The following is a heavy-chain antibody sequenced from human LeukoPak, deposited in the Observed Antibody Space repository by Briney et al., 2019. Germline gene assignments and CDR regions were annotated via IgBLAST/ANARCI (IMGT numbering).Heavy chain of an antibody. D-gene: IGHD2-21*02. V-gene: IGHV3-11*03. CDR3: ARGGGFCDGDCYSFGH. Sequence: PGGSLRLSCAASGFIFSDYYMSWIRQAPGKGLEWVSYISSSRSYTNYADSVKGRFTISRDNAKNSLFLQMNSLRAEDTAVYYCARGGGFCDGDCYSFGHWGQGTLVTVSS. CDR1: GFIFSDYY. J-gene: IGHJ4*02. CDR2: ISSSRSYT.